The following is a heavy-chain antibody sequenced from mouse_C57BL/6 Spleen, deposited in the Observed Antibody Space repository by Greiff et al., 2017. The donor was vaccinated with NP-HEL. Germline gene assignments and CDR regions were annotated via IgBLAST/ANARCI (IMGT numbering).Heavy chain of an antibody. CDR2: IHPSDSDT. CDR3: AIEGYYYGSSYWCFDV. D-gene: IGHD1-1*01. CDR1: GYTFTSYW. V-gene: IGHV1-74*01. Sequence: QVQLQQPGAELVKPGASVKVSCKASGYTFTSYWMHWVKQRPGQGLEWIGRIHPSDSDTNYNQQFKGKATLTVDKSSSTAYMQLSSLTSEDSAVYYCAIEGYYYGSSYWCFDVGGTGTTVTVPS. J-gene: IGHJ1*03.